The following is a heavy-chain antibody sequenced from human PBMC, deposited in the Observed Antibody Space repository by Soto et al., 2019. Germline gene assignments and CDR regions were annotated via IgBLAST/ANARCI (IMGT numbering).Heavy chain of an antibody. D-gene: IGHD3-3*01. CDR2: ISSSSSTI. Sequence: EVQLVESGGGLVQPGGSLRLSCAASGFTFSSYSMNWVRQAPGKGLEWVSYISSSSSTIYYADSVKGRFTISRDNAKNALYLQMNSLRDEDTAVYYCASLRPLHGAFDIWGQGTMVTVSS. V-gene: IGHV3-48*02. CDR3: ASLRPLHGAFDI. J-gene: IGHJ3*02. CDR1: GFTFSSYS.